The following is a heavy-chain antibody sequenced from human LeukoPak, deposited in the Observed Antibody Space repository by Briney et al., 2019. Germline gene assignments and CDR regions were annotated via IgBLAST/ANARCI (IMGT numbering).Heavy chain of an antibody. V-gene: IGHV3-74*01. CDR2: IEGDGRST. D-gene: IGHD3-10*01. J-gene: IGHJ4*02. CDR1: GFTFSSHW. CDR3: ARKPDYYGADY. Sequence: GGSLRLSCAASGFTFSSHWMHWVRQAPGKGLVWLSRIEGDGRSTSYADSVKGRFTISRDNAKSTLYLQMNSLKVEDTAVYYCARKPDYYGADYWGQGTLVTVSS.